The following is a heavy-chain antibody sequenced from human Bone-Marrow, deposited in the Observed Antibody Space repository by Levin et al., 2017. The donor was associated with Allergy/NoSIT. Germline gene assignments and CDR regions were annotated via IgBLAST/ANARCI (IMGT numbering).Heavy chain of an antibody. D-gene: IGHD2-8*02. V-gene: IGHV1-69*06. Sequence: PVASVKVSCKASGGTFSSYAISWVRQAPGQGLEWMGGIIPIFGTANYAQKFQGRVTITADKSTSTAYMELSSLRSEDTAVYYCARVLVVYAELSAYYYYMDVWGKGTTVTVSS. J-gene: IGHJ6*03. CDR1: GGTFSSYA. CDR2: IIPIFGTA. CDR3: ARVLVVYAELSAYYYYMDV.